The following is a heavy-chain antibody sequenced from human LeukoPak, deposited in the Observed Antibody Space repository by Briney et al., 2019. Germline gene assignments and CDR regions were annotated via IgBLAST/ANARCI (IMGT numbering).Heavy chain of an antibody. J-gene: IGHJ4*02. CDR1: GGSISSSSYY. CDR3: ARDPSDYGDHDGKLKYFDY. Sequence: SETLSLTCTVSGGSISSSSYYWGWIRQPPGKGLEWIGSIYHSGSTYYNPSLKSRVTIAVDTSKNQFSLKLSSVTAADTAVYYCARDPSDYGDHDGKLKYFDYWGQGTLVTVSS. CDR2: IYHSGST. D-gene: IGHD4-17*01. V-gene: IGHV4-39*07.